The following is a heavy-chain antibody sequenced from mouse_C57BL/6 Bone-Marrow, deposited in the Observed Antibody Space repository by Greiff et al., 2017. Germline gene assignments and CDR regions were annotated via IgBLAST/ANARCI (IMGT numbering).Heavy chain of an antibody. CDR1: GYTFTSYW. D-gene: IGHD1-1*01. V-gene: IGHV1-64*01. Sequence: LQQPGAELGKPGASVKLSCKASGYTFTSYWMHWVKQRPGQGLEWIGMIHPNSGSTNYNEKFKSKATLTVDKSSSTAYMQLSSLTSEDSAVYYCARSYYYGSSYRYFDVWGTGTTVTVSS. CDR3: ARSYYYGSSYRYFDV. J-gene: IGHJ1*03. CDR2: IHPNSGST.